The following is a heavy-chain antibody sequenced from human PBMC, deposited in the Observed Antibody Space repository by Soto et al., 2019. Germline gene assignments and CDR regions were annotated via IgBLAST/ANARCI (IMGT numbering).Heavy chain of an antibody. V-gene: IGHV3-64D*06. CDR1: GFTFSSYA. CDR3: VRDWTNCESSGPGDY. D-gene: IGHD3-22*01. J-gene: IGHJ4*02. Sequence: GGSLRLSCSVSGFTFSSYAMHWFRQAPGKGLEYVSAITSDGSGTYYTDSVKGRFTISRDNSKHTLYLQMSSLGAEDTAVYYCVRDWTNCESSGPGDYWGKGT. CDR2: ITSDGSGT.